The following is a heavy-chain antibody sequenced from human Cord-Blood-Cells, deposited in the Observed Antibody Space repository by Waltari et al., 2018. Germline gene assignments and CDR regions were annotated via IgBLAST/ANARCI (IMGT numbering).Heavy chain of an antibody. Sequence: EVQLVESGGGLVQPGGSLRLSCAASGFTFSSYEMNWVRQAPEKGLEWVSYISSSGSTIYYADSVKGRFTISRDNAKNSLYLQMNSLRAEDTAVYYCARDWGSYYGSGSYAFDIWGQGTMVTVSS. V-gene: IGHV3-48*03. CDR1: GFTFSSYE. CDR3: ARDWGSYYGSGSYAFDI. D-gene: IGHD3-10*01. J-gene: IGHJ3*02. CDR2: ISSSGSTI.